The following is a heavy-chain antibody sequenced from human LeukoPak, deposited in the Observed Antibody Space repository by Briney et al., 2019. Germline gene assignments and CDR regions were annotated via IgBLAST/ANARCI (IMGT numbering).Heavy chain of an antibody. Sequence: PSETLSVTCAVSGGSIPNYYWSWIRQPAGKGLEWIGRTSASGNTNYNPSLKSRVTMSADTSKNQFSLKLTSVTAADTAVYYCAREATMAVWGQGTLVTVSS. D-gene: IGHD3-10*01. V-gene: IGHV4-4*07. CDR1: GGSIPNYY. J-gene: IGHJ4*02. CDR3: AREATMAV. CDR2: TSASGNT.